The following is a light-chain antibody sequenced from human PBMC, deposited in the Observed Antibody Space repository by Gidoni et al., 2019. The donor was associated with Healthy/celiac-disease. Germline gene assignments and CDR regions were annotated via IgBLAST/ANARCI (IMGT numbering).Light chain of an antibody. CDR2: GAS. Sequence: EIVMTQSPATPSVSPGERATLSCRASQRVSSNLAWYQQKPGQAPRLLIYGASTRATGIPARFSGSGSGTEFTLTISSLQSEDFAVYYCQQYNNWPGTFGQXTKLEIK. J-gene: IGKJ2*01. V-gene: IGKV3-15*01. CDR1: QRVSSN. CDR3: QQYNNWPGT.